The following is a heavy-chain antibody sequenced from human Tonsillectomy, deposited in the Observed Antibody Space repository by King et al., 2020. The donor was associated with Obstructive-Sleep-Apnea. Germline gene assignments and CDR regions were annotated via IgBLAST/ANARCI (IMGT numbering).Heavy chain of an antibody. CDR1: GFIFIDYG. J-gene: IGHJ4*02. CDR2: IRHDGSET. Sequence: VQLVESGGGVVQPGRSLRLSCAASGFIFIDYGMYWVRQAPGTGRGWVAVIRHDGSETYYADSVTGRFTISRDNSKNTLSLQMNSLRAEDTAIYYCAGGRIDYWGQGTLVTVSS. D-gene: IGHD3-16*01. CDR3: AGGRIDY. V-gene: IGHV3-30*19.